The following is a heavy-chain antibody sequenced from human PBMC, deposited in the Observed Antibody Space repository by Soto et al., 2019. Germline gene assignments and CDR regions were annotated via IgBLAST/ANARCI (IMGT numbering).Heavy chain of an antibody. J-gene: IGHJ5*02. CDR3: ARGYYDFWSGYWQANWFDP. CDR1: GFTFSSYG. Sequence: GGSLRLSCAASGFTFSSYGMHWVRQAPGKGLEWVAVIWYDGSNKYYADSVKGRFTISRDNSKNTLYLQMNSLRAEDTAVYYCARGYYDFWSGYWQANWFDPWGQGTLVTVSS. V-gene: IGHV3-33*01. CDR2: IWYDGSNK. D-gene: IGHD3-3*01.